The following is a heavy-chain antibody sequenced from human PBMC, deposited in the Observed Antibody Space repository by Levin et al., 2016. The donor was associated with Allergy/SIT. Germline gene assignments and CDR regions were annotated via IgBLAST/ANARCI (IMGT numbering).Heavy chain of an antibody. CDR3: ARRLVSSLHGMDV. Sequence: GGSLRLSCEASGYRFTSYWIIWVRQMPGKGLEWMGKIDPSDSYVNYSPSFQGHVTISADESISTAYLQWSSLKASDTAMYYCARRLVSSLHGMDVWGQGTTVAVTS. V-gene: IGHV5-10-1*01. J-gene: IGHJ6*02. D-gene: IGHD2-21*01. CDR1: GYRFTSYW. CDR2: IDPSDSYV.